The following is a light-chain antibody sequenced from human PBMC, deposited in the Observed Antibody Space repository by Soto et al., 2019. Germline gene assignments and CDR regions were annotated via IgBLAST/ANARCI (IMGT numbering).Light chain of an antibody. CDR3: QVWDSSSDPGV. Sequence: SSELTQPPSVSVAPGKTARITCGGNNIGSKSVHWCQQKPGQAPVLVIYYDSDRPSGIPERFSGSNSGNTATLTISRVEAGDEADYYCQVWDSSSDPGVFGGGTKLTVL. CDR1: NIGSKS. CDR2: YDS. J-gene: IGLJ3*02. V-gene: IGLV3-21*04.